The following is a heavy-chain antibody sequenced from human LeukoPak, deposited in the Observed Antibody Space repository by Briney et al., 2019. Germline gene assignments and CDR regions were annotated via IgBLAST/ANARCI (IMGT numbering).Heavy chain of an antibody. D-gene: IGHD3-10*01. V-gene: IGHV3-48*03. Sequence: PGGSLRLSCAASGFTFSSYAMHWVRQAPGKGLEWVSYISSNGSPIFYADPVKGRFTISRDNAKNSLSLLMNSLRAEDTAVYYCARDGGSGILDWGQGTLVTVSS. J-gene: IGHJ4*02. CDR2: ISSNGSPI. CDR3: ARDGGSGILD. CDR1: GFTFSSYA.